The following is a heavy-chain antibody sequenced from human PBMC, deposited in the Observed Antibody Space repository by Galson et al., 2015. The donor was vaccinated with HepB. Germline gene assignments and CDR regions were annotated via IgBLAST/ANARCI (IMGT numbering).Heavy chain of an antibody. Sequence: LTFSSHSMNWVRQAPGKGLEWVSSISYSGSYIFYADSVKGRFTISRDNADNSLHLQMNSLRPEDTAVYYCARDLRLERSAFDIWGQGAMVTVSS. CDR3: ARDLRLERSAFDI. CDR2: ISYSGSYI. D-gene: IGHD1-1*01. J-gene: IGHJ3*02. CDR1: LTFSSHS. V-gene: IGHV3-21*06.